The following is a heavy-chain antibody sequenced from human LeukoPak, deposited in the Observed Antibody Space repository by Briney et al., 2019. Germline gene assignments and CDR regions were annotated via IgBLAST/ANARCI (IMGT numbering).Heavy chain of an antibody. Sequence: SETLSLTCAVSGGSISSGGYSWSWIRQPPGKGLEWIGYIYYSGSTNYNPSLKSRVTISVDTSKNQFSLKLSSVSAADTAVYYCARVRDGYNDCWGQGTLVTVSS. V-gene: IGHV4-61*08. CDR1: GGSISSGGYS. CDR2: IYYSGST. J-gene: IGHJ4*02. D-gene: IGHD5-24*01. CDR3: ARVRDGYNDC.